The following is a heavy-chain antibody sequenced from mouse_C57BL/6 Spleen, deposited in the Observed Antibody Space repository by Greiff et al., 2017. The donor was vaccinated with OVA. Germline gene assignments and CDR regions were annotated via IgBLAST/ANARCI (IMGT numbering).Heavy chain of an antibody. V-gene: IGHV5-17*01. D-gene: IGHD1-2*01. Sequence: DVHLVESGGGLVKPGGSLKLSCAASGFTFSDYGMHWVRQAPEKGLEWVAYISSGSSTIYYADTVKGRFTISRDNAKNTLFLQMTSLRSEDTAMYYCARRPITTMAMDYWGQGTSVTVSS. J-gene: IGHJ4*01. CDR2: ISSGSSTI. CDR1: GFTFSDYG. CDR3: ARRPITTMAMDY.